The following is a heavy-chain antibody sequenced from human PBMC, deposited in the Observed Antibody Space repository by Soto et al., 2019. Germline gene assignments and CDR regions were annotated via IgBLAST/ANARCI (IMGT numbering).Heavy chain of an antibody. D-gene: IGHD3-10*01. CDR3: AKDRRITMVRGVLRAFDS. V-gene: IGHV3-23*01. J-gene: IGHJ4*01. CDR1: GFTFSNYP. Sequence: AVGSLRLSCAASGFTFSNYPMSWVRQAPGKGLEWVSGISGSGETPYYADSVKGRFTISRDNYKNMLYLQMNSLRAEDTAVYYCAKDRRITMVRGVLRAFDSWRQGNLVTVAS. CDR2: ISGSGETP.